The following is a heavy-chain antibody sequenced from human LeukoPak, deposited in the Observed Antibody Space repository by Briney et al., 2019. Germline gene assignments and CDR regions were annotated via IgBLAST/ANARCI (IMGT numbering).Heavy chain of an antibody. CDR2: IYWDDDK. V-gene: IGHV2-5*02. CDR1: GFSLSTSGVG. J-gene: IGHJ4*02. Sequence: SGPTLVNPTQTLTLTCTFSGFSLSTSGVGVGWIRQPPGKALEWLALIYWDDDKRYSPSLKSRLTISKDTSKNQVVLAMTNMDPVDTATYYCAHHLDWKSSFDYWGQGTLVTVSS. D-gene: IGHD3-9*01. CDR3: AHHLDWKSSFDY.